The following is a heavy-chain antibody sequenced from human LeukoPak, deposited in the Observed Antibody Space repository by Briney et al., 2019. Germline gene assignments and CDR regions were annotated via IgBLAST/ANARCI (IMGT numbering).Heavy chain of an antibody. CDR1: GASYNAYY. D-gene: IGHD3-3*01. V-gene: IGHV4-34*01. Sequence: SETLSLTCAVYGASYNAYYWSWIRQPPGKGLEWIGDIDHRGTATYNPSLKSRLTISADASKNQFSLKLNSVTDADTAVYYCAVGITILGVAASFDTWGQWNLVIVSS. CDR3: AVGITILGVAASFDT. CDR2: IDHRGTA. J-gene: IGHJ4*02.